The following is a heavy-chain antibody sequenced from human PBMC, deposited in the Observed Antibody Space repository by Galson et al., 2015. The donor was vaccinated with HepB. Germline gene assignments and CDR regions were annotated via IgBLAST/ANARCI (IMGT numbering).Heavy chain of an antibody. J-gene: IGHJ4*02. CDR2: IRQDGNEA. V-gene: IGHV3-7*03. Sequence: SLRLSCAAYGFSFSTYWMEWVRQAPGKGLEWVANIRQDGNEAYFADSVKGRFTISRDNGINSLYLQMDNLRVDDTAVYYCARACNSASCHLFFDIRGQGTLVTVSS. CDR3: ARACNSASCHLFFDI. CDR1: GFSFSTYW. D-gene: IGHD2-2*01.